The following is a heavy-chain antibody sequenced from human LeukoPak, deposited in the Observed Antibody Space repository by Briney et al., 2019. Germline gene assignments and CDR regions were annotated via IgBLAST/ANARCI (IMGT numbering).Heavy chain of an antibody. CDR1: GGSISSSSYY. D-gene: IGHD3-3*01. J-gene: IGHJ4*02. Sequence: PSETLSLTCTVSGGSISSSSYYWGWIRQPPGKGLEWIGSIYYSGSTNYNPSLKSRVTISVDTSKNQFSLKLSSVTAADTAVYYCARHATRYDFTSITPPEFDYWGQGTLVTVSS. V-gene: IGHV4-39*01. CDR3: ARHATRYDFTSITPPEFDY. CDR2: IYYSGST.